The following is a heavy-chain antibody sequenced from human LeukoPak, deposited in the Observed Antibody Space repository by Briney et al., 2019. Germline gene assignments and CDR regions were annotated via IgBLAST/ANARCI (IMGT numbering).Heavy chain of an antibody. D-gene: IGHD6-19*01. CDR1: GYTFTSYG. CDR2: INPKSGGT. CDR3: ARDLGISGWYAPPLGYFDY. J-gene: IGHJ4*02. V-gene: IGHV1-2*02. Sequence: ASVKVSCKASGYTFTSYGISWVRQAPGQGLEWMGWINPKSGGTNYAQKFQGRVTMTRDTSISTTYMELSRLRSDDTAVYYCARDLGISGWYAPPLGYFDYWGQGTLVTVSS.